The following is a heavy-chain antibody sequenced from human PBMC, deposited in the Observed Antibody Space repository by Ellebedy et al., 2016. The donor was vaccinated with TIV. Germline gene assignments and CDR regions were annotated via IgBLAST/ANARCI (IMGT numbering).Heavy chain of an antibody. V-gene: IGHV3-64*01. Sequence: GGSLRLSCAASGFTFSTYAMHWVRQAPGKGLEYVSAISSHGGSTFYANSVQGRFSISRDNSKNTLYLQMDSLRGEDMAVYYCARVFASCRAPPCSYGMDVWGQGTTVTVSS. CDR1: GFTFSTYA. CDR2: ISSHGGST. D-gene: IGHD2-2*01. CDR3: ARVFASCRAPPCSYGMDV. J-gene: IGHJ6*02.